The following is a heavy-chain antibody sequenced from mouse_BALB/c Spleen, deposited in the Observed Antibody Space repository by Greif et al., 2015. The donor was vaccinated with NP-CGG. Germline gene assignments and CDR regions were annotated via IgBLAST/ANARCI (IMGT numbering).Heavy chain of an antibody. D-gene: IGHD2-14*01. J-gene: IGHJ4*01. CDR1: GFNIKDTY. V-gene: IGHV14-3*02. Sequence: VQLKQSGAELVKPGASVKLSCTASGFNIKDTYMHWVKQRPEQGLEWIGRIDPANGNTKYDPKFQGKATITADTSSNTAYLQLSSLTSEDTAVYYCARSGVRWGYAMDYWGQGTSVTVSS. CDR3: ARSGVRWGYAMDY. CDR2: IDPANGNT.